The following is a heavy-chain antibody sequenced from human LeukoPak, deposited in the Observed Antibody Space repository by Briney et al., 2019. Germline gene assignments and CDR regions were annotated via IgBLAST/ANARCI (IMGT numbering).Heavy chain of an antibody. CDR1: GGSISSSSYY. CDR3: AITPLVEYSSGWCPI. CDR2: IHYSGST. Sequence: KPSETLSLTCTVSGGSISSSSYYWTWIRQPPGKGLEWIGSIHYSGSTYYNPSLKSRVTIYVDTSKNQFSLKLSSVTAADTAVYYCAITPLVEYSSGWCPIWGQGTMVTVSS. V-gene: IGHV4-39*01. J-gene: IGHJ3*02. D-gene: IGHD6-19*01.